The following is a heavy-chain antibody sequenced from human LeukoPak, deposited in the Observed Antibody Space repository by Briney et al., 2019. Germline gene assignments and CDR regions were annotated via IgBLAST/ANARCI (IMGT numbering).Heavy chain of an antibody. J-gene: IGHJ1*01. CDR1: GFTFSSYW. V-gene: IGHV3-74*01. Sequence: PAGGSLRLSCAASGFTFSSYWMHWVRQAPGQGPVWVSRIKSDGTTTTYADSVRGRFTISRDNAKNILYLQMNSLRAEDTAVYYCTRGQYYSDSIGFSLADYFHHWGQGSLVTVSS. CDR2: IKSDGTTT. CDR3: TRGQYYSDSIGFSLADYFHH. D-gene: IGHD3-22*01.